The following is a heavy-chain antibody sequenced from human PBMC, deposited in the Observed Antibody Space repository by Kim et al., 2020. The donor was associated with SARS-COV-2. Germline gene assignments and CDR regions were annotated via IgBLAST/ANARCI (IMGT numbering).Heavy chain of an antibody. J-gene: IGHJ4*02. CDR2: IYYSGST. CDR3: ARAPPDSSGPTPL. V-gene: IGHV4-39*01. D-gene: IGHD6-19*01. CDR1: GGSISSSSYY. Sequence: SETLSLTCTVSGGSISSSSYYWGWIRQPPGKGLEWIGSIYYSGSTYYNPSLKSRVTISVDTSKNQFSLKLSSVTAADTAVYYCARAPPDSSGPTPLWGQGTLVTVSS.